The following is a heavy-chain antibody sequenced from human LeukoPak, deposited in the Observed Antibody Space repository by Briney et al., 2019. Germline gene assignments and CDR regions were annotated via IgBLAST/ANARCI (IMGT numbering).Heavy chain of an antibody. CDR2: INPKSGGT. V-gene: IGHV1-2*02. CDR3: ARRVFSGWGYYFDY. Sequence: ASVKVSCRASGYTFSNYGFSWVRQAPGQGLEWMGWINPKSGGTNYAQKFPGRVTMTRDTSISTAYMELSSLRSDDTAIYYCARRVFSGWGYYFDYWGQGTLVTVSS. J-gene: IGHJ4*02. CDR1: GYTFSNYG. D-gene: IGHD6-19*01.